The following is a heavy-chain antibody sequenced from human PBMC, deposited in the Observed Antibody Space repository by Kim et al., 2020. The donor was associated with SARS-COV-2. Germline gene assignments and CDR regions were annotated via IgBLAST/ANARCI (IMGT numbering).Heavy chain of an antibody. Sequence: GGSLRLSCAASGFIFSRYGMHWVRQAPGKGLEWVAVIWYDGSSKNYADSVKGRFTISRDNSKNTLYLQMNSLRVEDTAGYYCAGAFGDYGFDYWGQGTLVTVSS. V-gene: IGHV3-33*01. CDR2: IWYDGSSK. J-gene: IGHJ4*02. CDR1: GFIFSRYG. D-gene: IGHD4-17*01. CDR3: AGAFGDYGFDY.